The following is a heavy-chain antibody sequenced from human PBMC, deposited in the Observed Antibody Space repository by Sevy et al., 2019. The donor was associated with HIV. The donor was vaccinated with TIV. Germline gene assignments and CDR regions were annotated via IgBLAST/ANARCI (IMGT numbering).Heavy chain of an antibody. J-gene: IGHJ6*02. D-gene: IGHD1-1*01. Sequence: GESLKISCKGSGYSFTSYWIGWVRQMPGKGLEWMGIIYPGDSDTRYSPSFQGQVTISADKSISNAYLQWSSLKASDTAMYYCARRRKGETGTYYYYGMDVWGQGTTVTVSS. CDR1: GYSFTSYW. CDR3: ARRRKGETGTYYYYGMDV. CDR2: IYPGDSDT. V-gene: IGHV5-51*01.